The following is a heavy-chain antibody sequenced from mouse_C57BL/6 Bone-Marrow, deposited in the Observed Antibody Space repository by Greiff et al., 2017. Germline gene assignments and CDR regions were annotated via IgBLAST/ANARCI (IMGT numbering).Heavy chain of an antibody. Sequence: VQLQQSGAELVRPGASVKLSCTASGFNIKDDYMHWVKQRPEQGLEWIGWIDPENGDTEYAPKFQGKATITAATSSNTAYLQLSSLTSEDTAGYYCSKTLRPCADWGQGTLDTDTA. J-gene: IGHJ3*01. CDR1: GFNIKDDY. V-gene: IGHV14-4*01. CDR2: IDPENGDT. CDR3: SKTLRPCAD. D-gene: IGHD1-1*01.